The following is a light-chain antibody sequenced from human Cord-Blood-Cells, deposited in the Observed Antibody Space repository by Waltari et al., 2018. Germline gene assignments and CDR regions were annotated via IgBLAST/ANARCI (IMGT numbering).Light chain of an antibody. CDR3: QQYGSSPPYT. Sequence: IVLTQSPGTLSLSQGESATHSCRASQSVSSSYLSWYQQKPGQAPRLLIYGASSRATGIPDRFSGSGSGTDFTLTISRLEPDDFAVYYCQQYGSSPPYTFGQGTKLEIK. J-gene: IGKJ2*01. V-gene: IGKV3-20*01. CDR2: GAS. CDR1: QSVSSSY.